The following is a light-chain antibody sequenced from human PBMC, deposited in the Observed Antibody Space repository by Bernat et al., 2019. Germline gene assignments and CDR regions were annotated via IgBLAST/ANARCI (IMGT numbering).Light chain of an antibody. V-gene: IGLV2-14*03. J-gene: IGLJ3*02. CDR1: SSDVGGYNY. CDR2: DVR. CDR3: SSYTSSSTLV. Sequence: QSALTQPASVSGSPGQSITFSCTGTSSDVGGYNYVSWYQQHPGRAPKLMIYDVRDRPSGISNRFSGSKSGNTASLTISGLLDKDEADYYCSSYTSSSTLVFGGGNRLTVL.